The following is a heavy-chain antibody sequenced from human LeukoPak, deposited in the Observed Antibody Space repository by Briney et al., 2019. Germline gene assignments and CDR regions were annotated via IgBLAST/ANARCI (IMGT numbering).Heavy chain of an antibody. J-gene: IGHJ6*02. V-gene: IGHV1-18*01. CDR3: ARGITMVRGVINTAGYYGMDV. Sequence: GASVKVSCKASGYTFTSYGISWVRQAPGQGLEWMGWISAYNGNTNYAQKLQGRVTMTTDTSTSTAYMELRSLRSDDTAVYYCARGITMVRGVINTAGYYGMDVWGQGTTVTVSS. CDR2: ISAYNGNT. D-gene: IGHD3-10*01. CDR1: GYTFTSYG.